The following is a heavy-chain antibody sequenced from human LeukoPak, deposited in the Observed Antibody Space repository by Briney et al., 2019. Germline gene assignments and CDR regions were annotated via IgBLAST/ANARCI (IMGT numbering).Heavy chain of an antibody. CDR1: GFTFSSYE. CDR2: INGSGSTI. V-gene: IGHV3-48*03. Sequence: PGGSLRLSCAASGFTFSSYEMNWVRQVPGKGLEWVSYINGSGSTIYYEDSVKGRFTISRDNAKNSLYLQMNSLRAEDTAVYYCARDYYDNSGRFDYWGQGTLVTVSS. CDR3: ARDYYDNSGRFDY. J-gene: IGHJ4*02. D-gene: IGHD3-22*01.